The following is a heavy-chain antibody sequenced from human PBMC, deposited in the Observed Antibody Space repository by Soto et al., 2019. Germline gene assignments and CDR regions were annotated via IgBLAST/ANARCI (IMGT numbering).Heavy chain of an antibody. J-gene: IGHJ4*02. CDR1: GGSISSSSYY. Sequence: QLQLQESGPGLVKPSETLSLTCAVSGGSISSSSYYWGWIRQPPVKGLEWLGNVYYGGSTYYNPSLKRPVTISVDTSRNHFTQKLSPVTAADTAVYYCARHARYWTNGVCYTFSFDYWGQGTLVTVSS. CDR3: ARHARYWTNGVCYTFSFDY. CDR2: VYYGGST. V-gene: IGHV4-39*01. D-gene: IGHD2-8*01.